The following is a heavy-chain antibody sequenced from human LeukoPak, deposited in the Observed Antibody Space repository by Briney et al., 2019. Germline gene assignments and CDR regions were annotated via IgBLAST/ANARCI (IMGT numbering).Heavy chain of an antibody. J-gene: IGHJ4*02. D-gene: IGHD3-22*01. CDR1: GFTFSSYS. CDR3: ARGPTRSSSSWFYDY. CDR2: ISSSSSYI. Sequence: GGSLRLSCAASGFTFSSYSMNWVRQAPGKGLEWVSSISSSSSYIYYADSVKGRFTISRDTASNSLFLQMNGLRAEDSALYHCARGPTRSSSSWFYDYWGQGALVTVSS. V-gene: IGHV3-21*04.